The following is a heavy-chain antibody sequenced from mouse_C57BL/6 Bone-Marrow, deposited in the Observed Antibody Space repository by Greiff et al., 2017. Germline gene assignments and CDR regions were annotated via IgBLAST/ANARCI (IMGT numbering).Heavy chain of an antibody. V-gene: IGHV1-64*01. CDR3: ARSETGTWGY. Sequence: SGAELVKPGASVKLSCKASGYTFTSYWMHWVKQRPGQGLEWIGMIHPNSGSTNYNEKFKSKATLTVDKSSRTAYMQLSSLTSEDSAVYYCARSETGTWGYWGQGTTLTVSS. CDR1: GYTFTSYW. J-gene: IGHJ2*01. CDR2: IHPNSGST. D-gene: IGHD4-1*01.